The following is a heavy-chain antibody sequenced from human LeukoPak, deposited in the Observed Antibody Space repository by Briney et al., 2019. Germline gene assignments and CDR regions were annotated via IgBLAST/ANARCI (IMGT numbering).Heavy chain of an antibody. Sequence: ASVKVSCKASGGTFSSYAINWVRQAPGQGLEWMGGIIPIFGTANYAQKFQGRVTITTDESTSTAYMELSSLRSEDTAVYYCAGGKYQLLSTLGYWGQGTLVTVSS. V-gene: IGHV1-69*05. CDR2: IIPIFGTA. CDR3: AGGKYQLLSTLGY. D-gene: IGHD2-2*01. J-gene: IGHJ4*02. CDR1: GGTFSSYA.